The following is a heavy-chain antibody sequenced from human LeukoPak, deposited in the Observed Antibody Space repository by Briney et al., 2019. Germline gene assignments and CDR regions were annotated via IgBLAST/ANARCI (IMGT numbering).Heavy chain of an antibody. CDR1: GGTLITHI. D-gene: IGHD3-3*01. Sequence: ASVKVSCKASGGTLITHIISWVRQAPGQGLEWMGRIVPMIGIANYAQKFQGRVTITADKSTNTAYMEMNNLRFEDTAVYYCARHSSRGQYYAFDFWGQGAPVTVSP. CDR2: IVPMIGIA. J-gene: IGHJ4*02. CDR3: ARHSSRGQYYAFDF. V-gene: IGHV1-69*02.